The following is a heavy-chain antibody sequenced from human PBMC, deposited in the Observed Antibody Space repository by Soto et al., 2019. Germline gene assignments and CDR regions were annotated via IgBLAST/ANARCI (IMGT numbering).Heavy chain of an antibody. J-gene: IGHJ6*02. CDR2: TYYRSKWYN. CDR1: GDSVSSNSAA. V-gene: IGHV6-1*01. D-gene: IGHD3-9*01. CDR3: ARGRRYFDCLGRNYYYGMDV. Sequence: PSETLSLTFAISGDSVSSNSAAWNWIRQSPSRGLEWLGRTYYRSKWYNDYAVSVKSRITINPDTSKNQFSLQLNSVTPEDTAGYYCARGRRYFDCLGRNYYYGMDVWGQGTTAPVSS.